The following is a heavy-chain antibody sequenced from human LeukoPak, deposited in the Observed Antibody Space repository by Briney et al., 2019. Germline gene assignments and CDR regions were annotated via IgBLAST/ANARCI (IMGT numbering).Heavy chain of an antibody. CDR3: ARGETSDNWFDP. D-gene: IGHD1-26*01. Sequence: ASVKVSCKASGYTFTNYGISWVRQVLGQGLEWMGWISAYNGNTNYAQNFQGRVTMTTDTSTSTAYMELRSLRSDDTAVYYCARGETSDNWFDPWGQGTLVTVSS. J-gene: IGHJ5*02. V-gene: IGHV1-18*01. CDR1: GYTFTNYG. CDR2: ISAYNGNT.